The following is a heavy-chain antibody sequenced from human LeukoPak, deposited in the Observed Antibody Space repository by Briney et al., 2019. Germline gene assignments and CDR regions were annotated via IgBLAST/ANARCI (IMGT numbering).Heavy chain of an antibody. CDR2: INSDGSST. CDR3: GNLNTPMGY. D-gene: IGHD5-18*01. Sequence: GGSLRLSCAASGFTFSDYWMHRVRQAPGKGLVWVSRINSDGSSTNYADSVKGRFTISRDYAKNTLYLQMNSLRAEDTAVYYCGNLNTPMGYWGQGTLVTVSS. J-gene: IGHJ4*02. CDR1: GFTFSDYW. V-gene: IGHV3-74*01.